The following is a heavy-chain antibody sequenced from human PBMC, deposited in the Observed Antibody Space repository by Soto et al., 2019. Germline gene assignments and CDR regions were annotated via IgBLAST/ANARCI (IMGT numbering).Heavy chain of an antibody. V-gene: IGHV4-39*01. Sequence: PLQAVSLTCSVSGDSIYSSKYYSGCIRQTPGKGLEWIGSIYFRGNTYYNPSLQTRVTISLDKSRSQFSLKLNSVTAADSAVYFCARLEGLATISYYFDFWGQGALVTVSS. CDR2: IYFRGNT. CDR1: GDSIYSSKYY. CDR3: ARLEGLATISYYFDF. D-gene: IGHD3-9*01. J-gene: IGHJ4*02.